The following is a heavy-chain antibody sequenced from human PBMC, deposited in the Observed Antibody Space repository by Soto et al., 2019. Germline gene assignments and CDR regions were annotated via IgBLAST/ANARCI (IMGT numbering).Heavy chain of an antibody. CDR3: ASSAIVVVVAATVPYNWFDP. Sequence: SETLSLTCTVSGGSISSSSYYWGWIRQPPGKGLEWIGSIYYSGSTYYNPSLKSRVTISVDTSKNQFSLKLSSVTAADTAVYYCASSAIVVVVAATVPYNWFDPWGQGTLVTVSS. V-gene: IGHV4-39*01. D-gene: IGHD2-15*01. J-gene: IGHJ5*02. CDR2: IYYSGST. CDR1: GGSISSSSYY.